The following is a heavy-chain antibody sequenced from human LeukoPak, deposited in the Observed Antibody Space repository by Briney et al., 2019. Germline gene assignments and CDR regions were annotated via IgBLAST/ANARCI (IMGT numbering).Heavy chain of an antibody. Sequence: GGSLRLSCAASGFTFSTYSMNWVRQAPGKGLEWVSSISGSSYYIYYADSMKGRFTISRDNAKNSLYLQMDSLRAEDTAVYYCARNGGIRLLSDAFDIWGQGTMVTVSS. CDR2: ISGSSYYI. D-gene: IGHD3-16*01. CDR3: ARNGGIRLLSDAFDI. CDR1: GFTFSTYS. V-gene: IGHV3-21*01. J-gene: IGHJ3*02.